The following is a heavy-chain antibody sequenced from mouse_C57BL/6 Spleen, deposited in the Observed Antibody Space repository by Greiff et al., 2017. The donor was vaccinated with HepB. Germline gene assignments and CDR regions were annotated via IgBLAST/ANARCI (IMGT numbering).Heavy chain of an antibody. CDR1: GYTFTSYW. Sequence: QVQLQQSGAELVRPGSSVKLSCKASGYTFTSYWMHWVKQRPIQGLEWIGNIDPSDSETHYNQKFKDKATLTVDKSSSTAYMQLSSLTSEDSAVYYCARWDYGNYVAYWGQGTLVTVSA. CDR2: IDPSDSET. V-gene: IGHV1-52*01. D-gene: IGHD2-1*01. CDR3: ARWDYGNYVAY. J-gene: IGHJ3*01.